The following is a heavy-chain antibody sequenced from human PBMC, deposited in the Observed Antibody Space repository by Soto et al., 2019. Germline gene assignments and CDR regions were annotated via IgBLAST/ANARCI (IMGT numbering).Heavy chain of an antibody. CDR3: ARDPRSIAAAGPASPTYYYYGMDV. CDR1: GYTFTSYG. CDR2: ISAYNGNT. D-gene: IGHD6-13*01. V-gene: IGHV1-18*01. J-gene: IGHJ6*02. Sequence: QVPLVQSGAEVKKPGASVKVSCKASGYTFTSYGISWVRQAPGQGLEWMGWISAYNGNTNYAQKLQGRVTMTTDTSTSTAYMELRSLRSDDTAVYYCARDPRSIAAAGPASPTYYYYGMDVWGQGTTVTVSS.